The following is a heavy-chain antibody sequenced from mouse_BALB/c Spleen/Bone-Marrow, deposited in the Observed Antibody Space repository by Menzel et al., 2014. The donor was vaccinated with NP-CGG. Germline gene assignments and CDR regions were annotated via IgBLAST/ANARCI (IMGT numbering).Heavy chain of an antibody. CDR2: INPITGYT. CDR3: ARSGGGYDGFAY. V-gene: IGHV1-7*01. Sequence: QVQLQQSGAELAKPGASVKMSCKASGYTFTSYWMHWVKQRPGQGLEWIGYINPITGYTEYNQKFKDKATLTADKSSSTAYMQLSSLTSEDPAVYYCARSGGGYDGFAYWGQGTLVTVSA. CDR1: GYTFTSYW. D-gene: IGHD2-2*01. J-gene: IGHJ3*01.